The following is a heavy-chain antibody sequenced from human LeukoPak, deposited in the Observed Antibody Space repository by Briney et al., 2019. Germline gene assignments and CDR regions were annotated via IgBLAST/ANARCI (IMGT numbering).Heavy chain of an antibody. CDR3: ARENHYDFWSGPDY. D-gene: IGHD3-3*01. Sequence: GGSLRLSCAASGFIFSNCGMYWVRQDPGKGLEWVAFMRYDGSNKYYADSVKGRFTISRDNSKNTLYLQMNSLRAEDMAVYYCARENHYDFWSGPDYWGQGTLVTVSS. J-gene: IGHJ4*02. CDR1: GFIFSNCG. CDR2: MRYDGSNK. V-gene: IGHV3-30*02.